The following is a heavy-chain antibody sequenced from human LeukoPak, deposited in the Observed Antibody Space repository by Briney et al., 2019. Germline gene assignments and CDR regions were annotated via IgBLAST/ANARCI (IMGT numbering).Heavy chain of an antibody. Sequence: GGSVRLFCAASGFTFSSYAMSWVRQAPGKGLVWVSRINSDGSSTSYADSVKGRFTISRDNAKNTLYLQMNSLRAEDTAVYYCAREGGSSSWHNWFDPWGQGTLVTVSS. V-gene: IGHV3-74*01. D-gene: IGHD6-13*01. CDR2: INSDGSST. CDR3: AREGGSSSWHNWFDP. CDR1: GFTFSSYA. J-gene: IGHJ5*02.